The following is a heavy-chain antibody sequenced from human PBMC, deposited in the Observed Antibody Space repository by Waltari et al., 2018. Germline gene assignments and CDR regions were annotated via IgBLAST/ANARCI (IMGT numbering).Heavy chain of an antibody. CDR3: ATRALYYFDY. V-gene: IGHV4-59*11. Sequence: QVQLQESGPGLGQPAETLSLTCTVSGGSISSHYWSWIRQPPGKGLEWIGYIYYSGSTNSNPSLKSRVTISVDTSKNQFSLKLSSVTAADTAVYYCATRALYYFDYWGQGTLVTVSS. CDR1: GGSISSHY. D-gene: IGHD3-16*01. CDR2: IYYSGST. J-gene: IGHJ4*02.